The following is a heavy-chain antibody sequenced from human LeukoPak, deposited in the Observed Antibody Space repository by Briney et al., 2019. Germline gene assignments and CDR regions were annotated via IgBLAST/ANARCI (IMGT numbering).Heavy chain of an antibody. J-gene: IGHJ6*03. CDR3: ARTTEGGYTSAYFYYYYMDV. V-gene: IGHV4-4*07. CDR1: GGSISSYY. CDR2: IYTSGST. D-gene: IGHD5-18*01. Sequence: PSETLSLTCTVSGGSISSYYWSWIRQPAGKGLEWIGRIYTSGSTNYNPSLKSRVTMSVDTSKNQFSLKLSSVTAADTAVYYCARTTEGGYTSAYFYYYYMDVWGKGTTVTISS.